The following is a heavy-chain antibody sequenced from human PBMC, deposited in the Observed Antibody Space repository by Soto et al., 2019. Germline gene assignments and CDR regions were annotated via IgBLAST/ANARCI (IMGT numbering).Heavy chain of an antibody. Sequence: QVQLVQSGAEVKRPGASVKVSCKASGYTFTSYGINWVRQAPGQGLEWVGWISANNGDTNYAQDFQGRVTMTTDTPTTTAYMDLSSLMSDDTAAYYCARTPPRVTAAGLDCWGQGTLVTVSS. CDR2: ISANNGDT. J-gene: IGHJ4*02. V-gene: IGHV1-18*01. CDR1: GYTFTSYG. D-gene: IGHD6-13*01. CDR3: ARTPPRVTAAGLDC.